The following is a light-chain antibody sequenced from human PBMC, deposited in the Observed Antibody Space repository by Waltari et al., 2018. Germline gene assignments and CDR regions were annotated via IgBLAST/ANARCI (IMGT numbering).Light chain of an antibody. CDR1: RDIERN. J-gene: IGKJ4*01. CDR2: DTW. V-gene: IGKV1-39*01. CDR3: QQSYSTPT. Sequence: DIEMSQSPASLYASVGVRVTITCRARRDIERNLNWYQQKSGKAPKLLIHDTWTLESGVPSRFSGSGSGTQFTLTISSLQPDDFATYYCQQSYSTPTFGGGTQVQVK.